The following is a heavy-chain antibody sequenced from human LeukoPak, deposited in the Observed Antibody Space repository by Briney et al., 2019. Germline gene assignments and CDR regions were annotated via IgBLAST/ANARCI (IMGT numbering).Heavy chain of an antibody. V-gene: IGHV3-33*06. J-gene: IGHJ4*02. CDR2: IWYDGSNK. CDR1: GFTFSSYG. CDR3: AKAADYGDQHSLDY. D-gene: IGHD4-17*01. Sequence: GGSLRLSCAASGFTFSSYGMHWVRQAPGKGLEWVAVIWYDGSNKYYADSVKGRFTISRDNSKNTLYLQMNSLRAEDTAVYYCAKAADYGDQHSLDYWGQGTLVTVSS.